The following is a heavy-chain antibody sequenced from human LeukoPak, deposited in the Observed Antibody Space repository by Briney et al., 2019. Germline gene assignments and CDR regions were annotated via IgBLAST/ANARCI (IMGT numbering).Heavy chain of an antibody. Sequence: SETLSLTCAVYGESFSGFQWTWIRQPPGKGLEWIGEISHSGTTNYNPSLKSRVTISVDTSKNQFSLKLSSVTAADTATYYCARRGDSSSWHFDYWGQGTLVTVSS. CDR2: ISHSGTT. D-gene: IGHD6-13*01. CDR1: GESFSGFQ. CDR3: ARRGDSSSWHFDY. V-gene: IGHV4-34*01. J-gene: IGHJ4*02.